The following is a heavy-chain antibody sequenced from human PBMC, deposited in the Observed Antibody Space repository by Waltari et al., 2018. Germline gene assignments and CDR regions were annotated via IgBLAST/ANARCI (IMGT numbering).Heavy chain of an antibody. D-gene: IGHD3-3*01. CDR3: ARSDDVTFDI. CDR2: VIPILGTA. J-gene: IGHJ3*02. CDR1: GGTFSSYA. Sequence: QVQLVQSGAEVKKPGSSVKVSCKASGGTFSSYAISWVRQAPGQGLEWMGGVIPILGTANYAQKFQGRVTITAYESTSTAYMELGILRSADTAVYYCARSDDVTFDIWGQGTMVTVPS. V-gene: IGHV1-69*12.